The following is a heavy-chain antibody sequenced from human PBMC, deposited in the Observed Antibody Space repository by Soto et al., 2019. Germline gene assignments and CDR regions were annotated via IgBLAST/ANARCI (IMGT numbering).Heavy chain of an antibody. CDR2: ISSSSSYI. Sequence: VQLVESGGGLVKPGGSLRLSCAASGFTFSSYSMNWVRQAPGKGLEWVSSISSSSSYIYYADSVKGRFTISRDNAKNSLYLQMNSLRAEDTAVYYCARDRRDFDFWSGSYGMDVWGQGTTVTVSS. D-gene: IGHD3-3*01. V-gene: IGHV3-21*01. CDR3: ARDRRDFDFWSGSYGMDV. J-gene: IGHJ6*02. CDR1: GFTFSSYS.